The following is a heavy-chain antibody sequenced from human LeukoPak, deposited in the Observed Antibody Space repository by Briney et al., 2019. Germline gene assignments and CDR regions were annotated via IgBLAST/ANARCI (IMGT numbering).Heavy chain of an antibody. Sequence: GGSLRLSCAASGFTFSSYWMSWVRQAPGKGLEWVANIKQDGSEKNYVDSVKGRFTIFRDNAKNSLYLQMNSLRAEDTAVYYCVRDRYCSRTSCYHLDYWGQGTLVTVSS. CDR2: IKQDGSEK. V-gene: IGHV3-7*01. CDR3: VRDRYCSRTSCYHLDY. J-gene: IGHJ4*02. CDR1: GFTFSSYW. D-gene: IGHD2-2*01.